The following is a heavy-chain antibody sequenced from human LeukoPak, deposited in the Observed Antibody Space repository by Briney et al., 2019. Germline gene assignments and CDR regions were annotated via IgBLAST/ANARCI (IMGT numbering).Heavy chain of an antibody. Sequence: GGSLRLSCAASGFTFRDFGMHWVRQAPGKGLEWVAIISYDGRSNYADFVKGRFTISRDNPKNTVYPQMSSVRPEDTAMYHCAKDTGYSSLWGQGTLVIVSA. CDR2: ISYDGRS. CDR1: GFTFRDFG. CDR3: AKDTGYSSL. V-gene: IGHV3-30*18. D-gene: IGHD6-19*01. J-gene: IGHJ4*02.